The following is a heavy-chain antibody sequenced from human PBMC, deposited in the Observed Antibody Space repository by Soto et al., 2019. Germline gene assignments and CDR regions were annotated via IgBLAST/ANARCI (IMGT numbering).Heavy chain of an antibody. Sequence: KTSETLSLTCAVSGGSISSGGYSWSWIRQPPGKGLEWIGYIYYSGSTNYNPSLKSRVTISVDTSKNQFSLKLSSVTAADTAVYYCARVGYDFWSGTPRSGMDVWGQGTTVTVSS. CDR3: ARVGYDFWSGTPRSGMDV. D-gene: IGHD3-3*01. J-gene: IGHJ6*02. V-gene: IGHV4-61*08. CDR2: IYYSGST. CDR1: GGSISSGGYS.